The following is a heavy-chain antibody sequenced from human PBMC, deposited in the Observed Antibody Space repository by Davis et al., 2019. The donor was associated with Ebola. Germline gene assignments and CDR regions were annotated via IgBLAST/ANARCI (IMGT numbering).Heavy chain of an antibody. D-gene: IGHD6-6*01. V-gene: IGHV4-31*03. CDR2: IYYSGST. CDR3: ARMPKYTSSFYFDY. CDR1: GDSMDSDDYY. Sequence: MPSETLSLTCSVSGDSMDSDDYYWSWIRHHPGKGLEWIGHIYYSGSTYYTPSLRSRLTLSIDTSKNQFSLKLSSVSAADTAVYYCARMPKYTSSFYFDYWGQGTLVTVS. J-gene: IGHJ4*02.